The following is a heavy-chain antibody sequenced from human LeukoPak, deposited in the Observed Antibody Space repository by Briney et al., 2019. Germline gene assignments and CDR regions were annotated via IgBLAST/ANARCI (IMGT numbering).Heavy chain of an antibody. D-gene: IGHD1-1*01. CDR1: GFTVSSNY. V-gene: IGHV3-53*01. CDR3: ARAREDWSWFEP. J-gene: IGHJ5*02. CDR2: IYSGGST. Sequence: GGSLRLSCAASGFTVSSNYMSWVRQAPGKGLEWVSVIYSGGSTYYADSVKGRFTISRDNSNITLYLQMNSLRAEDTAVYYSARAREDWSWFEPWGQGTLVTVSS.